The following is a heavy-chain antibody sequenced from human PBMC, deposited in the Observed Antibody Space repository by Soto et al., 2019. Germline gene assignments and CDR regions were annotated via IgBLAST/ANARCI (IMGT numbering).Heavy chain of an antibody. CDR3: AKDQNWEASYYFDY. D-gene: IGHD7-27*01. V-gene: IGHV3-9*01. CDR2: ISWNSGSI. CDR1: GFPFDDYA. J-gene: IGHJ4*02. Sequence: GGSLRLSCAASGFPFDDYAMHWVRQAPGKGLEWVSGISWNSGSIGYADSVKGRFTISRDNARNSLYLQMNSLRAEDTALYYCAKDQNWEASYYFDYWGQGTLVTVSS.